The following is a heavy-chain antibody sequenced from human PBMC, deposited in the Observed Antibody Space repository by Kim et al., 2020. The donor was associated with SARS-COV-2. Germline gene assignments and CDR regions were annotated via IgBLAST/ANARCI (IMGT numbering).Heavy chain of an antibody. V-gene: IGHV1-18*01. D-gene: IGHD5-18*01. J-gene: IGHJ4*02. CDR3: TLYNYGYLSFDY. Sequence: KYAQKLQGRVTMTTATSTSTDYMELRSLRSDDTAVYYCTLYNYGYLSFDYWGQGTLVTVSS.